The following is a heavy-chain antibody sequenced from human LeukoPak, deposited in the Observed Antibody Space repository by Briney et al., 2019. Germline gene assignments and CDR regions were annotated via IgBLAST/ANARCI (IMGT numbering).Heavy chain of an antibody. CDR1: GGTFSSYA. CDR2: IIPIFGTA. Sequence: GASVKVSCKASGGTFSSYAISWVRQAPGQGLEWMGGIIPIFGTANYAQKFQGRVTMTTDTSTSTAYMELRSLRSDDTAVYYCARRSAMVNNDYWGQGTLVTVSS. J-gene: IGHJ4*02. D-gene: IGHD5-18*01. CDR3: ARRSAMVNNDY. V-gene: IGHV1-69*05.